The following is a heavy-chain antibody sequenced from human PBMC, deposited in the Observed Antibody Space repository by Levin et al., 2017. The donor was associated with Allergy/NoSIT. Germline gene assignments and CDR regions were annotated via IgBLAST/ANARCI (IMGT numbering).Heavy chain of an antibody. CDR3: ARGAGLRFLEWLFDAPGYFQH. V-gene: IGHV4-34*01. CDR1: GGSFSGYY. Sequence: SQTLSLTCAVYGGSFSGYYWSWIRQPPGKGLEWIGEINHSGSTNYNPSLKSRVTISVDTSKNQFSLKLSSVTAADTAVYYCARGAGLRFLEWLFDAPGYFQHWGQGTLVTVSS. D-gene: IGHD3-3*01. CDR2: INHSGST. J-gene: IGHJ1*01.